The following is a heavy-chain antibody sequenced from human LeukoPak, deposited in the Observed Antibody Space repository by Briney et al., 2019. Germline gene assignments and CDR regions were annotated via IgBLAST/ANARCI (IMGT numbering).Heavy chain of an antibody. CDR1: GFTFSSYG. Sequence: PGGTLRLSCAASGFTFSSYGVSWVRQAPGKGLEWVSGISGSGHRTYYADSVKGRFTISRDNAKNTLYLQMNSLRAEDTAVYYCARASGSYGSYESDAFDIWGQGTMVTVSS. CDR3: ARASGSYGSYESDAFDI. J-gene: IGHJ3*02. D-gene: IGHD1-26*01. CDR2: ISGSGHRT. V-gene: IGHV3-23*01.